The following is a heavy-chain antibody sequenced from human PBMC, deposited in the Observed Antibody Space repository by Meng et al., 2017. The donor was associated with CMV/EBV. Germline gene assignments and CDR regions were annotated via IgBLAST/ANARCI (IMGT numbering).Heavy chain of an antibody. Sequence: SETLSLTCTVSGGSVSSGSYYWSWIRQPPGKGLEWIGYIYYSGSTNYNPSLKSRVTISVDTSKNQFSLKLSSVTAADTAVYYCAREGVRSLENNWFDPWGQGTLVTVSS. CDR2: IYYSGST. CDR3: AREGVRSLENNWFDP. CDR1: GGSVSSGSYY. J-gene: IGHJ5*02. V-gene: IGHV4-61*01. D-gene: IGHD3-3*01.